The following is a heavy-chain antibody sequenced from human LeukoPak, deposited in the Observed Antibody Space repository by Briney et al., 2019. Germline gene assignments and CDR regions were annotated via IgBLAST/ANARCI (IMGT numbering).Heavy chain of an antibody. V-gene: IGHV3-23*01. J-gene: IGHJ4*02. Sequence: GGSLRLSCAASGFTFSSYGISWVRQAPGKGLEWVSGISPSGGTSYYADSVKGRFTISRDNAKNSLYLQMNSLRAEDTAVYYCARDRGRGYAAADFDYWGQGTLVTVSS. D-gene: IGHD5-12*01. CDR2: ISPSGGTS. CDR1: GFTFSSYG. CDR3: ARDRGRGYAAADFDY.